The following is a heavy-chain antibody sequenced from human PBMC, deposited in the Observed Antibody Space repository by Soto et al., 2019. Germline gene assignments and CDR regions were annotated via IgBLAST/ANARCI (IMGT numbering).Heavy chain of an antibody. CDR3: ARTSAAGKYYYGMDV. Sequence: GESLKISCKASGYSFTISYWIGWVRQMPGKGLEWMGIIYPGDSDTRYSPSFQGQVTISADKSTSTAYLQWSSLKASDTAMYYCARTSAAGKYYYGMDVWGQGTTVTVSS. V-gene: IGHV5-51*01. D-gene: IGHD6-13*01. CDR2: IYPGDSDT. CDR1: GYSFTISYW. J-gene: IGHJ6*02.